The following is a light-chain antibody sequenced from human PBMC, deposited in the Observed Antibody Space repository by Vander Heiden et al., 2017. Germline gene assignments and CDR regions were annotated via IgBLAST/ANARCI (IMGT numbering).Light chain of an antibody. V-gene: IGKV1-33*01. CDR2: DAS. J-gene: IGKJ2*01. CDR1: QDISNY. Sequence: DIQMTQYTSSLSASVGDRVTITCQASQDISNYLNWYQHKPGKAPQVLIYDASNLETGVPSRFSGSGSGTDFTFTISSLHPEDIATYYCQQYDNLPHTFGRGTKLEIK. CDR3: QQYDNLPHT.